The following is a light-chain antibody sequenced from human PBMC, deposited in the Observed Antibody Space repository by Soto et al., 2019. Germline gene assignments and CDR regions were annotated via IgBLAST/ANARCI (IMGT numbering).Light chain of an antibody. CDR2: ENA. V-gene: IGLV1-51*02. J-gene: IGLJ1*01. Sequence: QSVLTQPPSVSAAPGQKGTISCSGSNSKIGNNYVYWYQQFPGAAPKLLMYENAKRASGIPDRFSGSKSGTAATLAITGIQTGDEADYYCGTWDSGLSGFVFGTGTKLTVL. CDR3: GTWDSGLSGFV. CDR1: NSKIGNNY.